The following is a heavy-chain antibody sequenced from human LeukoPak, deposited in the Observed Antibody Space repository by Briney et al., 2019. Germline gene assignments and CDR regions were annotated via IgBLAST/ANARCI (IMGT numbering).Heavy chain of an antibody. D-gene: IGHD6-13*01. CDR3: AREKGSSWYVDY. J-gene: IGHJ4*02. CDR1: GGSFSGYY. V-gene: IGHV4-34*01. CDR2: INHSGST. Sequence: SEALSLTCAVYGGSFSGYYWSWIRQPPGKGLEWIGEINHSGSTNYNPSLKSRVTISVDTSKNQFSLKLSSVTAADTAVYYCAREKGSSWYVDYWGQGTLVTVSS.